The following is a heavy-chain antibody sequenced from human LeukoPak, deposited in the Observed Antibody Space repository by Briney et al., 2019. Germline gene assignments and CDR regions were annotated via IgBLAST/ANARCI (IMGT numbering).Heavy chain of an antibody. Sequence: GGSLRLSCAASGFTFSSYGMSWVRQAPGKGLEWVSGISGLGDNTYYVDSVKGRFTISRDSAKNTQYLQIDSLRVEDTAVYYCARSLRSPRYCIDDTCYFDYWGQGTLVTVSS. CDR2: ISGLGDNT. J-gene: IGHJ4*02. CDR3: ARSLRSPRYCIDDTCYFDY. CDR1: GFTFSSYG. V-gene: IGHV3-23*01. D-gene: IGHD2-15*01.